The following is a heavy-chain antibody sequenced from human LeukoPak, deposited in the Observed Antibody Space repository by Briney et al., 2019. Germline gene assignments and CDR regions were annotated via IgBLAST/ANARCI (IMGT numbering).Heavy chain of an antibody. V-gene: IGHV3-23*01. D-gene: IGHD2-2*01. Sequence: GGSLRLSCAASGFTFSSYAMSWVRQAPGKGLEWVPAISGSGGSTYYADSVKGRFTISRDNSKNTLYLQMNSLRAEDTAVYYCAKDIVVVPAAWGYFDYWGQGTLVTVSS. CDR1: GFTFSSYA. J-gene: IGHJ4*02. CDR2: ISGSGGST. CDR3: AKDIVVVPAAWGYFDY.